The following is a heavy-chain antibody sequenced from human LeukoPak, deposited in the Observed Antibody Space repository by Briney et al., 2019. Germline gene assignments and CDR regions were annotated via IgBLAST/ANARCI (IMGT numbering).Heavy chain of an antibody. J-gene: IGHJ5*02. CDR2: TYYRSTWYN. CDR3: ARRLTQYDCFDP. V-gene: IGHV6-1*01. Sequence: SQTLSLTCAISGDTVSSNSVTWNWIRQSPSRGLEWLGRTYYRSTWYNDYAVSVRGRITVNPDTSKNQFSLHLNSVTPEDTAVYYCARRLTQYDCFDPWGQGTLVTVSS. CDR1: GDTVSSNSVT. D-gene: IGHD2-2*01.